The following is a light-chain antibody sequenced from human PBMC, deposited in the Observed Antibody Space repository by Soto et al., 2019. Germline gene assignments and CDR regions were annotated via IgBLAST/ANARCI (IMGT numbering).Light chain of an antibody. V-gene: IGKV4-1*01. Sequence: DIVMTQSPDSLDVSLGERATINCKSSQSVLYSSNNKNYLAWYQQKPGQPPKLLIYWASTRESGVPDRFSGSGSGTDFTLTISSLQAEDVAVYYCQQYYSTPPITFGQGTRLEI. J-gene: IGKJ5*01. CDR1: QSVLYSSNNKNY. CDR3: QQYYSTPPIT. CDR2: WAS.